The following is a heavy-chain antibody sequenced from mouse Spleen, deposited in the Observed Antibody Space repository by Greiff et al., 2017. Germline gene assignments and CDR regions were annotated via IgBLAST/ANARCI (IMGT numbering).Heavy chain of an antibody. V-gene: IGHV5-17*01. CDR1: GFTFSDYG. CDR2: ISSGSSTI. Sequence: EVKLVESGGGLVKPGGSLKLSCAASGFTFSDYGMHWVRQAPEKGLEWVAYISSGSSTIYYADTVKGRFTISRDNAKNTLFLQMTSLRSEDTAMYYCASQGLRLYWYFDVWGTGATVTVSS. J-gene: IGHJ1*03. D-gene: IGHD2-2*01. CDR3: ASQGLRLYWYFDV.